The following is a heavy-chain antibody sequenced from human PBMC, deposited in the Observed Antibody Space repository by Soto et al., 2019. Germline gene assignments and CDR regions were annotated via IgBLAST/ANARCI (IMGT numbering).Heavy chain of an antibody. J-gene: IGHJ3*02. CDR1: GGTFSSYA. CDR3: ARDQQRAAAGSIAFDI. D-gene: IGHD6-13*01. Sequence: ASVKVSCKASGGTFSSYAISWVRQAPGQGLEWMGGIIPIFGTANYAQKFQGRVTITADESTSTAYMELSSLRSEDTAVYYCARDQQRAAAGSIAFDIWGQGTMVTVSS. CDR2: IIPIFGTA. V-gene: IGHV1-69*13.